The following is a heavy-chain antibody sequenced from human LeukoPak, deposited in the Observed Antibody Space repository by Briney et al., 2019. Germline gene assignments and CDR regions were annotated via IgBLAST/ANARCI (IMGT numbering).Heavy chain of an antibody. Sequence: SETLSLTCTVSGGSISSSSYYWGWIRQPPGKGLEWIGSIYYSGSTYYNPSLKSRVTISVDTSKNQFSLKLSSVTAADTAVYYCARGGTPYYDFWSGLLGWNWFDPWGQGTLVTVSS. CDR3: ARGGTPYYDFWSGLLGWNWFDP. V-gene: IGHV4-39*07. D-gene: IGHD3-3*01. CDR1: GGSISSSSYY. CDR2: IYYSGST. J-gene: IGHJ5*02.